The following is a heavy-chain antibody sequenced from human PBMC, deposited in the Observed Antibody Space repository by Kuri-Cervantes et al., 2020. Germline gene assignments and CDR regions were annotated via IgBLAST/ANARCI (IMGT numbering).Heavy chain of an antibody. CDR1: GFTFSNAW. V-gene: IGHV3-15*01. CDR3: TTDYGATISFRDY. J-gene: IGHJ4*02. Sequence: GESLKISCAASGFTFSNAWMSWVRQAPGKGLEWVGRIKSKTDGGITDYAAPVKGRFTISRDDSKNTLYLQMNSLKTEDTAVYYCTTDYGATISFRDYWGQGTLVTVSS. D-gene: IGHD5-12*01. CDR2: IKSKTDGGIT.